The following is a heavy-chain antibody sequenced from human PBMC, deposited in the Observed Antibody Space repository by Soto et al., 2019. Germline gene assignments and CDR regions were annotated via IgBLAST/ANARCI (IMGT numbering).Heavy chain of an antibody. J-gene: IGHJ6*02. D-gene: IGHD2-21*02. CDR3: AREETAWPLAYGLDV. Sequence: EVQLVESGGGLVMPGGSLRVSCEAAGFTFTSYDMHWVRQAPGKGLEWVSTITRRSDIYYADSVKGRFTISRDNAKNPMSLQRNSLRAEDTAVYYCAREETAWPLAYGLDVWGQGTTVTVSS. V-gene: IGHV3-21*01. CDR2: ITRRSDI. CDR1: GFTFTSYD.